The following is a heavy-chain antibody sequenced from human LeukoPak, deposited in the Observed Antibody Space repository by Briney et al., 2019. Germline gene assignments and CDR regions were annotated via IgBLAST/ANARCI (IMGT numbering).Heavy chain of an antibody. J-gene: IGHJ6*04. D-gene: IGHD3-10*02. Sequence: GGSLRLSCAASGFTFSSYEMNWVRQAPGKGLEWVSYISSSGSTIYYADSVKRRFTIPRDNAKHPLYLQMNRLRAEDTAVYYCAERGITMIGGLWAKGPGLTISS. V-gene: IGHV3-48*03. CDR1: GFTFSSYE. CDR2: ISSSGSTI. CDR3: AERGITMIGGL.